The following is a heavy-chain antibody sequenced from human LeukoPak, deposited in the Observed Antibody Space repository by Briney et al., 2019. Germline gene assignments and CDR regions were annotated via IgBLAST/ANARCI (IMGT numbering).Heavy chain of an antibody. CDR1: GVSVGDYA. Sequence: PGGSFTRYCTTSGVSVGDYAMIWVRQAPGQGQEWLGFIISNSYGRTAEYVASVKDRFIISRYGSTSVAHLQLNSLKTEDTAVYYCVRAPGDAFRPGGYYFDYWGQGTLVSVT. J-gene: IGHJ4*02. D-gene: IGHD5-24*01. CDR3: VRAPGDAFRPGGYYFDY. CDR2: IISNSYGRTA. V-gene: IGHV3-49*04.